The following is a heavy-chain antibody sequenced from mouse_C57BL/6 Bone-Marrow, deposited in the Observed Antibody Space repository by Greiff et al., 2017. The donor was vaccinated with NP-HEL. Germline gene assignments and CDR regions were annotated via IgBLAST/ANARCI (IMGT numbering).Heavy chain of an antibody. CDR3: ARHGDYYGTDY. V-gene: IGHV5-15*01. J-gene: IGHJ4*01. Sequence: EVQGVESGGGLVQPGGSLKLSCAASGFTFSDYGMAWVRQAPRKGPEWVAFISNLAYSIYYADTVTGRFTISRENAKNTLYLEMSSLRSEDTAMYYCARHGDYYGTDYWGQGTSVTVSS. CDR2: ISNLAYSI. CDR1: GFTFSDYG.